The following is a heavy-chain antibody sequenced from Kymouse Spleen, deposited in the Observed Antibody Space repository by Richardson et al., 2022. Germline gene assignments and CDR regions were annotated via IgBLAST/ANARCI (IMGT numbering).Heavy chain of an antibody. J-gene: IGHJ6*02. V-gene: IGHV4-61*01. CDR1: GGSVSSGSYY. Sequence: QVQLQESGPGLVKPSETLSLTCTVSGGSVSSGSYYWSWIRQPPGKGLEWIGYIYYSGSTNYNPSLKSRVTISVDTSKNQFSLKLSSVTAADTAVYYCARDLGMGYYYYYGMDVWGQGTTVTVSS. D-gene: IGHD7-27*02. CDR2: IYYSGST. CDR3: ARDLGMGYYYYYGMDV.